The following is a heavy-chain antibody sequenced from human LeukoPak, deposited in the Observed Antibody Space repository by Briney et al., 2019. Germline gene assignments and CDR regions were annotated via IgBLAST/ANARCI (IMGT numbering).Heavy chain of an antibody. CDR3: ARSLWFGELYPSAFDI. Sequence: PSETLSLTCTVSGGSISSYYWSWIRQPAGKGLEWIGRIYTSGSTNYNPSLKSRVTMSVDTSKNQFSLKLSSVTAADTAVYYCARSLWFGELYPSAFDIWGQGTMVTVSS. V-gene: IGHV4-4*07. CDR2: IYTSGST. J-gene: IGHJ3*02. D-gene: IGHD3-10*01. CDR1: GGSISSYY.